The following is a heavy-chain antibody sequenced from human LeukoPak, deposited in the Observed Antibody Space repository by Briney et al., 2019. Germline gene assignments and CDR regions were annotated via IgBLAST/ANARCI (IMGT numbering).Heavy chain of an antibody. CDR1: GFTFSSFS. D-gene: IGHD6-19*01. Sequence: GGSLRLSCAASGFTFSSFSMAWVRQAPGRGLEWVSVINDSSDYTVYADSVKGRFTISRDNSEKTLYMQMNSLRAEDTAVYYCARERDRGSGVADHFDHWGQGTLVTVSS. J-gene: IGHJ4*02. CDR3: ARERDRGSGVADHFDH. CDR2: INDSSDYT. V-gene: IGHV3-23*01.